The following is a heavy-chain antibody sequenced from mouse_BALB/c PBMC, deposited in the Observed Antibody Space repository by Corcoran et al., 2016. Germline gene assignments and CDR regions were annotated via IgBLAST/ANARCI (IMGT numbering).Heavy chain of an antibody. CDR3: ARGSSGYDY. V-gene: IGHV9-1*02. J-gene: IGHJ2*01. CDR1: GYTFTQYG. D-gene: IGHD3-1*01. CDR2: INTYTGEP. Sequence: QIQLVQSGPELKKPGETVKISCKASGYTFTQYGINWVKQAPGKGLKWMGWINTYTGEPTYADDFKGRFASSLETSASTAYLQINNLINEDMATYFCARGSSGYDYWGQGTTLTVSS.